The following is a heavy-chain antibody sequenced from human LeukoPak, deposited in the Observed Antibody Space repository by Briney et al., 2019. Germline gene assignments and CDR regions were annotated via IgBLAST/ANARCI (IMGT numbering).Heavy chain of an antibody. V-gene: IGHV4-34*01. D-gene: IGHD1-26*01. CDR1: GGSFSGYY. CDR3: ARGRVGATPKYYYYGMDV. J-gene: IGHJ6*02. CDR2: INHSGST. Sequence: PSETLSLTCAVYGGSFSGYYWSWIRQPPGKGLEWIGEINHSGSTNYNPSLKSRVTISADTSKNQFSLKLSSVTAADTAVYYCARGRVGATPKYYYYGMDVWGQGTTVTVSS.